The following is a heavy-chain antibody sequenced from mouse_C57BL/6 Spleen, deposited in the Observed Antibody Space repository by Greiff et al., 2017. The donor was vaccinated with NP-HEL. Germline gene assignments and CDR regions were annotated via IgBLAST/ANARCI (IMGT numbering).Heavy chain of an antibody. D-gene: IGHD2-2*01. CDR2: ISDGGSYT. Sequence: EVQGVESGGGLVKPGGSLKLSCAASGFTFSSYAMSWVRQTPEKRLEWVATISDGGSYTYYPDNVKGRFTISRDNAKNNLYLQMSHLKSEDTAMYYCARALYGYDYAMDYWGQGTSVTVSS. J-gene: IGHJ4*01. CDR3: ARALYGYDYAMDY. V-gene: IGHV5-4*01. CDR1: GFTFSSYA.